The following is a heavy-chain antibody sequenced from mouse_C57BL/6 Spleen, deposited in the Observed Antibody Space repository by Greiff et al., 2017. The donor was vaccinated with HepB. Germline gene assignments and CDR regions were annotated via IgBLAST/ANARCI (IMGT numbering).Heavy chain of an antibody. CDR3: ARDAYDYDEVWFAY. V-gene: IGHV1-64*01. D-gene: IGHD2-4*01. Sequence: QVQLQQPGAELVKPGASVKLSCKASGYTFTSYWMHWVKQRPGQGLEWIGMINPNSGSTNYNEKFKSKATLTVDKSSSTAYMQLSSLTSEDSAVYYCARDAYDYDEVWFAYWGQGTLVTVSA. J-gene: IGHJ3*01. CDR1: GYTFTSYW. CDR2: INPNSGST.